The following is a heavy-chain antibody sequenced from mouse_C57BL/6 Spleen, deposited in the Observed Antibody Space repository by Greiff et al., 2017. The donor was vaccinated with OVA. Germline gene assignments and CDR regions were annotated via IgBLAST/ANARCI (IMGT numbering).Heavy chain of an antibody. Sequence: QVQLKQSGAELVRPGTSVKVSCKASGYAFTNYLIEWVKQRPGQGLEWIGVINPGSGGTNYNEKFKGKATLTADKSSSTAYMQLSSLTSEDSAVYFCARNRGDAMDYWGQGTSVTVSS. J-gene: IGHJ4*01. CDR3: ARNRGDAMDY. V-gene: IGHV1-54*01. CDR1: GYAFTNYL. CDR2: INPGSGGT.